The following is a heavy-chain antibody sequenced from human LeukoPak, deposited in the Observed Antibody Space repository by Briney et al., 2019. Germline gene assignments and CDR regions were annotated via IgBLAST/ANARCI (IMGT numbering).Heavy chain of an antibody. CDR1: GYSISSAYY. CDR3: ARESCSGGSCYPTFDY. D-gene: IGHD2-15*01. CDR2: ISHSGST. V-gene: IGHV4-38-2*02. J-gene: IGHJ4*02. Sequence: SETLSLTCTVSGYSISSAYYGGWIRQPPGKGLEWIATISHSGSTYYNPSLKSRVTISADTSQNQHSLKLSSVTAADTAVYYCARESCSGGSCYPTFDYWGQGTLVTVSS.